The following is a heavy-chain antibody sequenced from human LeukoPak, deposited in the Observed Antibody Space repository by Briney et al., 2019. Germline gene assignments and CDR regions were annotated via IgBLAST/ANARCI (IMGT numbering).Heavy chain of an antibody. V-gene: IGHV1-69*01. D-gene: IGHD5-12*01. CDR1: GGTFSSYA. CDR2: IIPIFGTA. Sequence: ASVTVSCKASGGTFSSYAISWVRQAPGQGLEWMGGIIPIFGTANYAQKFQGRVTINADESTSTAYMELSSLRSEDTAVYYCARGGGYSGYDRPYWYYYYGMDVWGKGTTVTVSS. J-gene: IGHJ6*04. CDR3: ARGGGYSGYDRPYWYYYYGMDV.